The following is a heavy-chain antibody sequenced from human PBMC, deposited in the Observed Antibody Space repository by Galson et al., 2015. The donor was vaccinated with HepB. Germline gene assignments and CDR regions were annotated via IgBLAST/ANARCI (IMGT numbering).Heavy chain of an antibody. CDR2: IRYDGSNK. J-gene: IGHJ5*02. D-gene: IGHD3-10*01. CDR3: AKVSKGFGELFSWLDP. CDR1: GFTFSSYG. Sequence: SLRLSCAASGFTFSSYGMHWVRQAPGKGLEWVAFIRYDGSNKYYADSVKGRFTISRDNSKNTLYLQMNSLRAEDTAVYYCAKVSKGFGELFSWLDPWGQGTLVTASS. V-gene: IGHV3-30*02.